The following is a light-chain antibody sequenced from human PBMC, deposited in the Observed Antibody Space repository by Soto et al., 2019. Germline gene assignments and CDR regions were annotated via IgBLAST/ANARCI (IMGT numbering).Light chain of an antibody. Sequence: DIQMTQSPSSLSASVGDRVTITCRASQGIGNDLGWYQQKPGKGPKRLIYAVSSLQSGVPSRFSGSGSGTEFILTISSLQPEDFATYYCLQHNRYPPTFGGGTKVEIK. V-gene: IGKV1-17*01. J-gene: IGKJ4*01. CDR2: AVS. CDR1: QGIGND. CDR3: LQHNRYPPT.